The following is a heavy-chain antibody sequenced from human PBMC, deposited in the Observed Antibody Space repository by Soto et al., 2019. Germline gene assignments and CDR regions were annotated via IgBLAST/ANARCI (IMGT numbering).Heavy chain of an antibody. CDR2: ISAYNGNT. V-gene: IGHV1-18*01. CDR3: ARVVFYMTPQPANWFHP. CDR1: GYTFTSYG. D-gene: IGHD2-8*01. Sequence: VASVKVSCKASGYTFTSYGISWVRQAPGQGLEWMGWISAYNGNTNYAQKLQGRVTMTTDTSTSTAYMELRSLRSDDTAVYYCARVVFYMTPQPANWFHPWGQGTLVTLSS. J-gene: IGHJ5*02.